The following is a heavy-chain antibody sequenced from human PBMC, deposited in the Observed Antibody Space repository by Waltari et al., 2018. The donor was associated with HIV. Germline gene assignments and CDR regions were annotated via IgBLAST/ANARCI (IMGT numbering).Heavy chain of an antibody. CDR2: MNPDSGNT. CDR3: TRGPTRFNGATSYH. Sequence: QVQLVQSVAEVRKPGASVKVSCKASGDTFTSYDINWMRKATGQGLEWMGWMNPDSGNTGYAQKFQGRIMMTRDTSMSTAYMELNSLTFEDTAVYYCTRGPTRFNGATSYHWGQGTVVAVSS. CDR1: GDTFTSYD. D-gene: IGHD1-26*01. J-gene: IGHJ4*02. V-gene: IGHV1-8*01.